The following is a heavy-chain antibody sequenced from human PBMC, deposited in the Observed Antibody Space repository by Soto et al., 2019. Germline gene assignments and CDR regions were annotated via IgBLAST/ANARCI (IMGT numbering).Heavy chain of an antibody. CDR2: MNPNSGNT. D-gene: IGHD2-15*01. CDR1: GYTFTSYD. V-gene: IGHV1-8*01. CDR3: ARYTLGYCSGGSCYYGMDV. Sequence: ASVKVSCKASGYTFTSYDINWVRQATGQGLEWMGWMNPNSGNTGYAQKFQGRVTMTRHTSISTAYMELSSLRSEDTAVYYCARYTLGYCSGGSCYYGMDVWGQGTTVTVSS. J-gene: IGHJ6*02.